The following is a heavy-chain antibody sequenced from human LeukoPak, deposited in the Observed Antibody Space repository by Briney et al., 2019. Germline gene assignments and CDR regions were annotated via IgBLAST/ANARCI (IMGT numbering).Heavy chain of an antibody. J-gene: IGHJ4*02. V-gene: IGHV1-8*03. CDR1: GYAFTSYD. Sequence: ASVKVSCKASGYAFTSYDINWVRQATGQGIEWVGYMNPNSGNTGYAQKFQGRVTITKNTSITTAYMELSSLRSDDTAVYYCARDAGSGWPHLDYWGQGTLVTVSS. CDR2: MNPNSGNT. D-gene: IGHD6-19*01. CDR3: ARDAGSGWPHLDY.